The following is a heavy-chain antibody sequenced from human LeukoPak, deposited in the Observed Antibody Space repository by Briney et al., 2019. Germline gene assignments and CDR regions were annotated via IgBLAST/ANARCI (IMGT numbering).Heavy chain of an antibody. CDR3: TTGATRLLLEY. CDR2: IKSKTDGGTT. CDR1: GFTFGDYA. V-gene: IGHV3-15*01. Sequence: GGSLRLSCTASGFTFGDYAMSWVRQAPGKGLEWVGRIKSKTDGGTTEYAAPVKGRFTISRDDSKNTLYLQMNSLKTEDTAVYYCTTGATRLLLEYWGQGTLVTVSS. J-gene: IGHJ4*02. D-gene: IGHD2/OR15-2a*01.